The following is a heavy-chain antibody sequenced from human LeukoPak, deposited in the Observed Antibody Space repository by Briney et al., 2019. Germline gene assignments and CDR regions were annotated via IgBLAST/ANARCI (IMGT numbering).Heavy chain of an antibody. CDR2: IIPILGIA. CDR1: GGTFSSYA. Sequence: SVKVSCKASGGTFSSYATSWVRQAPGQGLEWMGRIIPILGIANYAQKFQGRVTITADKSTSTAYMELSSLRSEDTAVYYCARDRGNIVVVPAATNWFDPWAREPWSPSPQ. J-gene: IGHJ5*02. D-gene: IGHD2-2*01. V-gene: IGHV1-69*04. CDR3: ARDRGNIVVVPAATNWFDP.